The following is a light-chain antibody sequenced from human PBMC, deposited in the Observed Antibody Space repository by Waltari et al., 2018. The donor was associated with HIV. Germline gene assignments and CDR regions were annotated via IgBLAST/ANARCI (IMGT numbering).Light chain of an antibody. J-gene: IGKJ2*01. CDR1: QSVSSSY. Sequence: EIVLTQSPGTLYLSPGERATLSSRASQSVSSSYLAWYQQKPGQAPRLLIYAATSRATGVPDRFSGSASGADFTVTISRLEPEDFAVYYCQHFGTSPPRYTFGQGTKLELK. CDR3: QHFGTSPPRYT. CDR2: AAT. V-gene: IGKV3-20*01.